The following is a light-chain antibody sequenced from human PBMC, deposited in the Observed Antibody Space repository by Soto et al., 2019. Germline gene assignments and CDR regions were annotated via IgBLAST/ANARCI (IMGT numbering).Light chain of an antibody. CDR1: RSDVGTYNY. Sequence: SALTPPSSLSGAPGQSITIPCTGARSDVGTYNYVSWDQQYPGTAPKLIIYDVTDRPSGVSDRFSAAKSGNTASLTIAGLQPEDDDAYYCSSFTGSTPRRVFGGGTKLTVL. CDR2: DVT. CDR3: SSFTGSTPRRV. V-gene: IGLV2-14*01. J-gene: IGLJ3*02.